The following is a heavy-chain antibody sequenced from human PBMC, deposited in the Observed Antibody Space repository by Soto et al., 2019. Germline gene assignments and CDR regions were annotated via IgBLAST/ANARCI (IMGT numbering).Heavy chain of an antibody. Sequence: GGSLRLSCAASGFTFSNAWMNWVRQAPGKGLEWVGRIKSKTDGGTTDYAAPVKGRFTISRDDSKNTLYLQMNSLKTEDTAVYYCTTDLSYDSSGYYYVGPDYWGQGTLVTVSS. V-gene: IGHV3-15*07. CDR1: GFTFSNAW. CDR3: TTDLSYDSSGYYYVGPDY. CDR2: IKSKTDGGTT. J-gene: IGHJ4*02. D-gene: IGHD3-22*01.